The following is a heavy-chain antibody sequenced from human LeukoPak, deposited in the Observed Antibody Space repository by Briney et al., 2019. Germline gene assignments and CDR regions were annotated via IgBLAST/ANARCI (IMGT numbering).Heavy chain of an antibody. Sequence: SETLSLTCAVYGGSFSGYYWSWIRQPPGKGLEWIGEINHSGSTNYNSSLKSRVTISVDTSKNQFSLKLSSVTAADTAVYYCARRIYDFWSGYQYYFDYWGQGTLVTVSS. CDR3: ARRIYDFWSGYQYYFDY. CDR1: GGSFSGYY. V-gene: IGHV4-34*01. CDR2: INHSGST. J-gene: IGHJ4*02. D-gene: IGHD3-3*01.